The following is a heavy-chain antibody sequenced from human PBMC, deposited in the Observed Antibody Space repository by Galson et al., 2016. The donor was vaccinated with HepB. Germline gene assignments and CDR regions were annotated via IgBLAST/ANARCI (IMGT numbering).Heavy chain of an antibody. V-gene: IGHV3-20*04. CDR1: GFTVSSRY. D-gene: IGHD4-23*01. J-gene: IGHJ4*02. Sequence: SLRLSCAASGFTVSSRYMHWVRQAPGKGLEWVCSIKWNGGSPAYADSVKGRFTISRGNAKNSLYLQMNSLRAEDTALYFCARESGNFDAGYIYLDYWGQGTLVTASS. CDR3: ARESGNFDAGYIYLDY. CDR2: IKWNGGSP.